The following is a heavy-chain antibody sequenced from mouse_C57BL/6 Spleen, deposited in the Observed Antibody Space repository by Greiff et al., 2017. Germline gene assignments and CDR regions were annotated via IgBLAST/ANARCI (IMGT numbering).Heavy chain of an antibody. CDR3: AIYDGYYGTSFAY. Sequence: DVKLQESGPGLVKPSQSLSLTCSVTGYSITSGYYWNWIRQFPGNKLEWMGYISYDGSNNYNPSLKNRISITRDTSKNQFFLKLNSVTTEDTATYYCAIYDGYYGTSFAYWGQGTLVTVSA. CDR2: ISYDGSN. V-gene: IGHV3-6*01. J-gene: IGHJ3*01. CDR1: GYSITSGYY. D-gene: IGHD2-3*01.